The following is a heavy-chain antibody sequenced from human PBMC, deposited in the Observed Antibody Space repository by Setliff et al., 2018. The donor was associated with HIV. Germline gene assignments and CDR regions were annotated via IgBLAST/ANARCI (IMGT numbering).Heavy chain of an antibody. Sequence: ASVKVSCKASGYTFTDYYMHWVRQAPGQGLEWMGIINPTGGRASYAQKFRGRVTMTRDMSTSTVHMEISSLTSEDTAVYYCTRDLGAGGYFDSWGQGTLVTVSS. J-gene: IGHJ4*02. V-gene: IGHV1-46*01. CDR1: GYTFTDYY. D-gene: IGHD3-16*01. CDR3: TRDLGAGGYFDS. CDR2: INPTGGRA.